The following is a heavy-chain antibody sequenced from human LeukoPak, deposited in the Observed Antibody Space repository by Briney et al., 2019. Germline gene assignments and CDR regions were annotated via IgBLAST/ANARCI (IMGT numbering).Heavy chain of an antibody. CDR1: GGSISSSSYY. CDR2: IYYSGST. CDR3: ARDATTYYYGSGSLALLDY. Sequence: KPSETLSLTCTVFGGSISSSSYYWGWIRQPPGKGLEWIGSIYYSGSTYYNPSLKSRVTISVDTSKNQFSLKLSSVTAADTAVYYCARDATTYYYGSGSLALLDYWGQGTLVTVSS. J-gene: IGHJ4*02. D-gene: IGHD3-10*01. V-gene: IGHV4-39*07.